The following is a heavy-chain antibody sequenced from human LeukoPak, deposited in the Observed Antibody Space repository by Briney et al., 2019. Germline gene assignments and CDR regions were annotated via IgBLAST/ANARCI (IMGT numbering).Heavy chain of an antibody. Sequence: ASVKVSCKVSGYTLTELSMHWVRQAPGKGLEWMGGFDPEDGETIYAQKFQGRVTMTEDTSTDTAYIELSSLRSEDTAVYYCATAPSAVAGAPYFDYWGQGTLVTVSS. CDR2: FDPEDGET. J-gene: IGHJ4*02. V-gene: IGHV1-24*01. D-gene: IGHD6-19*01. CDR3: ATAPSAVAGAPYFDY. CDR1: GYTLTELS.